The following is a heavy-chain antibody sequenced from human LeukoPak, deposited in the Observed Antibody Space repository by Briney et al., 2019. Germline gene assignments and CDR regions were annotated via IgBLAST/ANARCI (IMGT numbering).Heavy chain of an antibody. Sequence: GGSLGLSCAASGFTFSSYSMNWVRQAPGKGLEWVSSISSSSSYIYYADSVKGRFTISRDNAKNSLYLQMNSLRAEDTAVYYCARDISPPPYFDYWGQGTLVTVSS. CDR3: ARDISPPPYFDY. CDR1: GFTFSSYS. J-gene: IGHJ4*02. CDR2: ISSSSSYI. V-gene: IGHV3-21*01.